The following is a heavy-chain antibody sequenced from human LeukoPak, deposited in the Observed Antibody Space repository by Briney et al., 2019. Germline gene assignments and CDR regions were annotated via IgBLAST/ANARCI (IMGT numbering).Heavy chain of an antibody. CDR1: GYTFTSYD. CDR3: ARARLRYCSSTSCYTLGY. V-gene: IGHV1-8*01. J-gene: IGHJ4*02. Sequence: ASVKVSCKASGYTFTSYDINWVRQATGQGLEWMGWMNPNSGNTGYAQRFQGRVTMTRNTSISTAYMELSSLRSEDTAVYYCARARLRYCSSTSCYTLGYWGQGTLVTVSS. CDR2: MNPNSGNT. D-gene: IGHD2-2*02.